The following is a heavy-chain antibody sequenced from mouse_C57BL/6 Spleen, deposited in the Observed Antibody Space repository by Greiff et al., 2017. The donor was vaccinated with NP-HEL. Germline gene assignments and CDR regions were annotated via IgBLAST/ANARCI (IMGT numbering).Heavy chain of an antibody. V-gene: IGHV3-6*01. D-gene: IGHD2-4*01. J-gene: IGHJ3*01. Sequence: EVQLQESGPGLVKPSQSLSLTCSVTGYSITSGYYWNWIRQFPGNKLEWMGYISYDGSNNYNPSLKNRISITRDTSKNQFFLKLNSVTTEDTATYYCARRYDYDWFAYWGQGTLVTVSA. CDR1: GYSITSGYY. CDR2: ISYDGSN. CDR3: ARRYDYDWFAY.